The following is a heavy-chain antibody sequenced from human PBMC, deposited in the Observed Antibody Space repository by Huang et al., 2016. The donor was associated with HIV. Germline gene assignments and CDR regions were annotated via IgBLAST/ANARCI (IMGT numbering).Heavy chain of an antibody. J-gene: IGHJ4*02. CDR2: ISTYNGNT. V-gene: IGHV1-18*01. D-gene: IGHD4-17*01. CDR3: ARGTYGDC. CDR1: GYTFSSYG. Sequence: QVQLVQSGAEVKQPGASVKLSCKTSGYTFSSYGITWVRQAPGQGLEWMGWISTYNGNTNDAQNLQGRVTLTSDTSTSTAYMELRSLRSDDTAVYYCARGTYGDCWGQGTLVTVSS.